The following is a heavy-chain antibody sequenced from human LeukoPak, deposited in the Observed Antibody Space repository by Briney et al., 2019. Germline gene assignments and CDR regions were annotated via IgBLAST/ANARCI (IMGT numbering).Heavy chain of an antibody. J-gene: IGHJ6*02. CDR3: ARDTEAYYGMDV. D-gene: IGHD2-8*02. Sequence: GSLRLSCAASGFTFSSYAMHWVRQAPGKGLEWVAVIWYDGSNKYYADSVKGRFTISRDNSENTLYLQMNSLRAEDTTVYYCARDTEAYYGMDVWGQGTTVTVSS. CDR2: IWYDGSNK. CDR1: GFTFSSYA. V-gene: IGHV3-33*08.